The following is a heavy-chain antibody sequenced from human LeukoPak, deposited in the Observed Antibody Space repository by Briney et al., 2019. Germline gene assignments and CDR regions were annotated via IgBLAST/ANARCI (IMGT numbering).Heavy chain of an antibody. CDR2: ISYDGSNK. J-gene: IGHJ4*02. V-gene: IGHV3-30*18. D-gene: IGHD2/OR15-2a*01. CDR1: GFTFGSYG. CDR3: AKDRGIVFFDY. Sequence: PGRSLRLSCAASGFTFGSYGMHWVRQAPGKGLEWVAVISYDGSNKYHADSVKGRFTISRDNSKNTLYLQMNSLRAEDTAVYYCAKDRGIVFFDYWGQGTLVTVSS.